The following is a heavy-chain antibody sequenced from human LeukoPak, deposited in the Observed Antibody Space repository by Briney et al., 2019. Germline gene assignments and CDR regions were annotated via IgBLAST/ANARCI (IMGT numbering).Heavy chain of an antibody. Sequence: SETLSLTCTVSGGSISTFYWNCMRQPPGKGLEWIGYIFYSGSTNYNPSLKSRVTLSIDTPRNQFSLRLSSVTAADTAVYYCARAMTWFDPWGQGTLVTVSS. D-gene: IGHD3-22*01. CDR2: IFYSGST. J-gene: IGHJ5*02. CDR3: ARAMTWFDP. V-gene: IGHV4-59*01. CDR1: GGSISTFY.